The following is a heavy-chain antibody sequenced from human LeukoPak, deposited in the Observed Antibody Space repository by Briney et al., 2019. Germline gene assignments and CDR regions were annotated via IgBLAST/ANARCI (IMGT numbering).Heavy chain of an antibody. V-gene: IGHV1-69*04. CDR3: AGEEERGVTVAGTAFDY. J-gene: IGHJ4*02. Sequence: SVKVSCKASGGTFTSYSITWVRQAPGQGLEWMGRIIPTLGIANYAQKFQGRVTITADKSTSTAYMELSSLRSEDTAVYYCAGEEERGVTVAGTAFDYWGQGTLVTVSS. D-gene: IGHD6-19*01. CDR2: IIPTLGIA. CDR1: GGTFTSYS.